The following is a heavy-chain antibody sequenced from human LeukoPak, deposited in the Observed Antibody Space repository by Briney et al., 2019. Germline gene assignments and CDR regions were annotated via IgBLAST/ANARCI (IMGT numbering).Heavy chain of an antibody. Sequence: SQTLSLTCTVSGGSISSGDYYWRWIRQPPGKGLEWIGYIYYSGSTYDNPSLKSRVTISVDTSKNQFSLKLSSVTAADTAVYYCARDKEGASGAFDIWGQGTMVTVSS. CDR3: ARDKEGASGAFDI. J-gene: IGHJ3*02. CDR1: GGSISSGDYY. V-gene: IGHV4-30-4*08. CDR2: IYYSGST. D-gene: IGHD1-26*01.